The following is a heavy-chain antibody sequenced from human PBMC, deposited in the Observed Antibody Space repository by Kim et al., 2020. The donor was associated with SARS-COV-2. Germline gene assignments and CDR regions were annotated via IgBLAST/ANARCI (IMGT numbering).Heavy chain of an antibody. J-gene: IGHJ4*02. CDR3: AREAVGATYFDC. CDR2: INDSGVT. D-gene: IGHD1-26*01. Sequence: SETLSLTCAVYGGSFSGYFWAFIRQPPGKGLEWIGEINDSGVTNYTPSLKSRVTVSIDTSKNQFSLKMTSVTAADTAVYYCAREAVGATYFDCWGQGTLVTVSS. CDR1: GGSFSGYF. V-gene: IGHV4-34*01.